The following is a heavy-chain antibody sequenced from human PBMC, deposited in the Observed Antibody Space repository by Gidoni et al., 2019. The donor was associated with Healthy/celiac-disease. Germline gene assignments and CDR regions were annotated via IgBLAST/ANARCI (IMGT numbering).Heavy chain of an antibody. D-gene: IGHD2-2*01. Sequence: QVQLVQAGAEVKKPGASVKVPCKASGYTYTSSYMHWVRKAPGQGIEWMGIINPSGGSTSYAQKFQGRVTMTRDTSTSTVYMELSSLRSEDTAVYYCARDLAYHCSSTSCYSTDIKTHYYYYGMDVWGQGTTVTVSS. CDR3: ARDLAYHCSSTSCYSTDIKTHYYYYGMDV. J-gene: IGHJ6*02. CDR1: GYTYTSSY. V-gene: IGHV1-46*01. CDR2: INPSGGST.